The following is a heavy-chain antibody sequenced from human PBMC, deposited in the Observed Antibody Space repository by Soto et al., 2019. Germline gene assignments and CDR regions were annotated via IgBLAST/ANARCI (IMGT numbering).Heavy chain of an antibody. CDR2: ISYDGSNK. V-gene: IGHV3-30*18. J-gene: IGHJ6*01. CDR1: GFTFSSYG. D-gene: IGHD6-13*01. CDR3: AKENRSSWYYYYYCGMDG. Sequence: QVQLVESGGGVVQPGRSLRLSCAASGFTFSSYGMHWVRQAPGKGLEWVAVISYDGSNKYYADSVKGRFTISRDNSKNTLYLHMTSLRADDTAVYYCAKENRSSWYYYYYCGMDGWGQGTTVTVSS.